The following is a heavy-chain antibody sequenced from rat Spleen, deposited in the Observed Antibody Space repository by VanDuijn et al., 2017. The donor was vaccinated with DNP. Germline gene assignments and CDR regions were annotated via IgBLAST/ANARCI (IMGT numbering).Heavy chain of an antibody. CDR1: GLTFSDYS. CDR2: IVYDGSSS. D-gene: IGHD1-6*01. CDR3: AREGAYYGYFDY. J-gene: IGHJ2*01. Sequence: EVQLVESGGGLVQPGRSLKLSCAASGLTFSDYSMAWVRQAPKKGLEWVATIVYDGSSSFYGDSVTGRFTISRDNAESILYLQMNSLESEDTATYYCAREGAYYGYFDYWGQGVVVTVSS. V-gene: IGHV5-7*01.